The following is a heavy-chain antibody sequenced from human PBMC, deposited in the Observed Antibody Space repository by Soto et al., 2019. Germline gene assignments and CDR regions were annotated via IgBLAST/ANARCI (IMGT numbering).Heavy chain of an antibody. D-gene: IGHD3-3*01. CDR3: ARGRTSIRFYNWFDP. CDR2: INHSGST. CDR1: GGSFSGYY. J-gene: IGHJ5*02. V-gene: IGHV4-34*01. Sequence: SETLSLTCAVYGGSFSGYYWSWIRQPPGKGLEWIGEINHSGSTNYNPSLKSRVTISVDTSKNQFSLKLSSVTAADTAVYYCARGRTSIRFYNWFDPWGQGTLVTVSS.